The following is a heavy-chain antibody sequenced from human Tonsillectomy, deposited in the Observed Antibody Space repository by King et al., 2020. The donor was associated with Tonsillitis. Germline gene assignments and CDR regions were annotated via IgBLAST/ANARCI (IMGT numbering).Heavy chain of an antibody. CDR3: ARTHTYYYDGSGYRGAFYFDY. CDR1: GFSLSTSGMC. CDR2: IDWDDDK. Sequence: VTLKESGPALVKPTQTLTLTCTFSGFSLSTSGMCVSWIRQPPGKALEWLALIDWDDDKYYSTSLKTRLTISMDTSKNQVVLTMTNMDPVDTATYYCARTHTYYYDGSGYRGAFYFDYWGQGTLVTVSS. D-gene: IGHD3-22*01. J-gene: IGHJ4*02. V-gene: IGHV2-70*01.